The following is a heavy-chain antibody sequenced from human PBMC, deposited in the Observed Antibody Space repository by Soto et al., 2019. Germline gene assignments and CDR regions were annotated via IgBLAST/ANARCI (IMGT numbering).Heavy chain of an antibody. D-gene: IGHD4-17*01. CDR2: INHSGST. CDR3: AKRGRLRSRFDP. Sequence: SETLSLTYAVYGGSFSGYYWRWILQPPGKGLEWIGEINHSGSTNYNPSLKSRVTISVDTSKNQFSLKLSSVTAADTAVYYCAKRGRLRSRFDPWGRGTLVTVSS. J-gene: IGHJ5*02. V-gene: IGHV4-34*01. CDR1: GGSFSGYY.